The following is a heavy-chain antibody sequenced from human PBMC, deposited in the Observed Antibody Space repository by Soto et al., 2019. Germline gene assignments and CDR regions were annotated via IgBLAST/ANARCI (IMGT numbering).Heavy chain of an antibody. CDR2: INPNSGGT. CDR3: ARDPFMVRGGNAFDI. Sequence: QVQLVQSGAEVKKPGASVKVSCKASGYTFTGYYMHWVRQAPGQGLEWMGWINPNSGGTNYAQKFQGGVTMTRDTSISTAYMELSRLRSDDTAVYYCARDPFMVRGGNAFDIWGQGTMVTVSS. J-gene: IGHJ3*02. D-gene: IGHD3-10*01. CDR1: GYTFTGYY. V-gene: IGHV1-2*02.